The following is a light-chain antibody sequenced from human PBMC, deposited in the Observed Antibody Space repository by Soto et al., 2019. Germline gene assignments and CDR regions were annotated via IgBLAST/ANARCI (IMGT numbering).Light chain of an antibody. CDR1: QSIDNW. Sequence: DIQMTQSPSFVSASVGDRVTITCRARQSIDNWLAWYQQKPGKATKLLIYDASTLESGVASGFSGSGSGTEFALTINSLQPDAFATYYCQHYDTLQYTFGHGTKLEIK. J-gene: IGKJ2*01. CDR2: DAS. V-gene: IGKV1-5*01. CDR3: QHYDTLQYT.